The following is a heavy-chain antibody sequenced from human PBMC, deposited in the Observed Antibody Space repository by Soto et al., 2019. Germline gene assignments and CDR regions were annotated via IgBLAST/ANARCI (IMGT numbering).Heavy chain of an antibody. D-gene: IGHD2-21*01. J-gene: IGHJ4*02. V-gene: IGHV1-46*01. CDR1: GYTFIHYY. CDR3: ARSLLQGDF. CDR2: INPNGGST. Sequence: QVQLVQSGAEVKKPGASVKVSCKVSGYTFIHYYIHWVRQAPGQGLEWMAIINPNGGSTNYAQKFQGRVTVTSDTSTSTVSMELNSLGSDDTAVYFCARSLLQGDFWGQGTLVTVSS.